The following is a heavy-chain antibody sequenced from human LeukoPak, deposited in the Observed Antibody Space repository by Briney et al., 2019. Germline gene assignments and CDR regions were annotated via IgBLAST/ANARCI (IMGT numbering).Heavy chain of an antibody. V-gene: IGHV3-21*01. Sequence: GGSLRLSCAASGFTFSSYSMNWVRQAPGKGLEWGSSISSSSSYIYYADSVKSRFTISTDNAKNSLYLQMNSLRAEDTAVYYCAALRGCSSTSCPSGTWGQGTLVTVSS. CDR1: GFTFSSYS. CDR2: ISSSSSYI. CDR3: AALRGCSSTSCPSGT. J-gene: IGHJ5*02. D-gene: IGHD2-2*01.